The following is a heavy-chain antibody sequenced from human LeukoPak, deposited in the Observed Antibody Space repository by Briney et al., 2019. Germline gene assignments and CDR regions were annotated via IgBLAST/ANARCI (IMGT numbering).Heavy chain of an antibody. Sequence: GGSLRLSCAASGFTFSSTQMSWVRQAPGKGLEWVSVIYSGGNTYYADSVRGRFIISRDNAKNSLYLQMNSLRAEDTAVYYCASRSDYWGQGTLVTVSS. V-gene: IGHV3-66*01. CDR1: GFTFSSTQ. CDR3: ASRSDY. CDR2: IYSGGNT. J-gene: IGHJ4*02.